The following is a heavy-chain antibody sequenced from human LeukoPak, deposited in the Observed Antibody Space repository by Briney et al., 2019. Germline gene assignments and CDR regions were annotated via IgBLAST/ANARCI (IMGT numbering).Heavy chain of an antibody. Sequence: GGSLRLSCVASGFTFRSHGMHWVRQAPGKGLEWVAVIWYDGSNEYFADSVKGRFTISRDNSKNILYLQMNSLRAEDTAVYYCARISRGYYYGSGTFDYWGQGTLVTVSS. J-gene: IGHJ4*02. CDR1: GFTFRSHG. CDR2: IWYDGSNE. D-gene: IGHD3-10*01. CDR3: ARISRGYYYGSGTFDY. V-gene: IGHV3-33*01.